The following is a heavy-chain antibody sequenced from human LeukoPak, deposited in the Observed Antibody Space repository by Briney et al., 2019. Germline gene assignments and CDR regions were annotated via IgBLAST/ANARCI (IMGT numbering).Heavy chain of an antibody. J-gene: IGHJ2*01. CDR2: IYPGDSDA. D-gene: IGHD4-11*01. CDR1: GYSFTNYW. V-gene: IGHV5-51*01. Sequence: GESLKISCKGSGYSFTNYWIGWVRQMPGKGLEWMGIIYPGDSDARYGPSFQGQVTISADKSISTAYLQWSSLKASDTAIYYCARRVYSNYWYFDLWGRGTLVTVPS. CDR3: ARRVYSNYWYFDL.